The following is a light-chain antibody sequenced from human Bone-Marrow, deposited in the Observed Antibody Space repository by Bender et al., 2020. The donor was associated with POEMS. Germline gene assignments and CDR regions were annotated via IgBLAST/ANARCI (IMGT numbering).Light chain of an antibody. CDR2: DVT. J-gene: IGLJ1*01. CDR3: FSYTSRSTGV. V-gene: IGLV2-8*01. CDR1: SSDVGYYDY. Sequence: QSVLTQPPSASGSPGQSVTISCTGTSSDVGYYDYVSWYQQHPGKAPKLIIYDVTKRPSGVPDRFSGSKSGNTASLTVSGLQGEDEADYHCFSYTSRSTGVFGTGTTVTVL.